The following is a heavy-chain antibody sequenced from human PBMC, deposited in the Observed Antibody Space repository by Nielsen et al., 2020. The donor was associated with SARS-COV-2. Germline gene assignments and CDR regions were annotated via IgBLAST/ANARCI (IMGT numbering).Heavy chain of an antibody. V-gene: IGHV4-39*01. J-gene: IGHJ5*02. CDR1: GGSISSSSYY. Sequence: GSLRLSCTVSGGSISSSSYYWGWIRQPPGKGLEWIGSIYYSGSTYYNPSLKSRVTISVDTSKNQFSLKLSSVTAADTAVYYCARHGDSGSPADWFDPWGQGTLVTVSS. CDR3: ARHGDSGSPADWFDP. D-gene: IGHD1-26*01. CDR2: IYYSGST.